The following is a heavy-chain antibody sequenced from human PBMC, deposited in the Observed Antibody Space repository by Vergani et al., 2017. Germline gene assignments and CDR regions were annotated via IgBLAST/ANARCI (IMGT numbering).Heavy chain of an antibody. CDR2: ISYDGSNK. Sequence: QVQLVESGGGVVQPGRSLRLSCAASGFTFSSYAMHWVRQAPGKGLEWVAVISYDGSNKYYADSVKGRFTISRDNSKNTLYLQMNSLRAEDTAVYYCARDDSSLYIFDYWGQGTLVTVSS. V-gene: IGHV3-30-3*01. CDR3: ARDDSSLYIFDY. CDR1: GFTFSSYA. J-gene: IGHJ4*02. D-gene: IGHD2-15*01.